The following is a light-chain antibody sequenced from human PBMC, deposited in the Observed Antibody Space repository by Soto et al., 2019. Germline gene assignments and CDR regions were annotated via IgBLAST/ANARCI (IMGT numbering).Light chain of an antibody. J-gene: IGKJ1*01. Sequence: DIQMTQSPSTLSASVGERVTITCRASQSLSGWLAWYQQKQGKAPKLLIYDASSLENGVPSRFSGSGSGTEFTLTISSLQPDDFATYYCQQYDSYWTFGQGTKVDIK. CDR2: DAS. CDR3: QQYDSYWT. CDR1: QSLSGW. V-gene: IGKV1-5*01.